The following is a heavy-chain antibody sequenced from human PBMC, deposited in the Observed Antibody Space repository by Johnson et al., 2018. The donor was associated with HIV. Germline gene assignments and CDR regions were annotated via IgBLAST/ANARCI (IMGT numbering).Heavy chain of an antibody. D-gene: IGHD2-2*01. CDR2: INSDGSST. CDR3: ARGAPEDIVVVPAAFDI. V-gene: IGHV3-74*02. CDR1: GFTFSNYW. Sequence: VQLVESGGGLVQPGGSLRLSCAASGFTFSNYWMHWVRQGLGKGLVWVSRINSDGSSTSYADSVKGRFTISRDNAKNTLYLQMNSLRADDTAVYYCARGAPEDIVVVPAAFDIWGQGTMVTVSS. J-gene: IGHJ3*02.